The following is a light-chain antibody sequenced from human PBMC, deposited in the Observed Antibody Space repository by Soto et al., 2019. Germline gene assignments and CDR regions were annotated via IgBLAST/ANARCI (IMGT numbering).Light chain of an antibody. V-gene: IGLV2-11*01. CDR2: YVS. CDR3: CSRAGGYSWV. Sequence: QSALTQPRSVSGSPGQSVTISCTGTSSDVGGYKDVSWCQQHPGKAPKLMIYYVSERPSGVPDRFSGSKSDNTASLTISGLQAEDEGDYYCCSRAGGYSWVFGGGTKVTVL. J-gene: IGLJ3*02. CDR1: SSDVGGYKD.